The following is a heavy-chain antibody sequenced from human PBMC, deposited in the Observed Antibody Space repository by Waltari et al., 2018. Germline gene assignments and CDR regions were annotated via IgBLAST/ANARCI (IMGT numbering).Heavy chain of an antibody. J-gene: IGHJ4*02. V-gene: IGHV3-30*02. CDR1: GFTFSNFG. Sequence: QVNLVESGGGVVQPEGSLRLSCATSGFTFSNFGMHWVRQAPGKGLEWVALIWFDGSDKFYADSVRGRFTISRDNSARTLYLDMDSLRLDDTAMYYCAKDAFGNTYLDFWGQGTLVTVSS. CDR3: AKDAFGNTYLDF. D-gene: IGHD2-2*02. CDR2: IWFDGSDK.